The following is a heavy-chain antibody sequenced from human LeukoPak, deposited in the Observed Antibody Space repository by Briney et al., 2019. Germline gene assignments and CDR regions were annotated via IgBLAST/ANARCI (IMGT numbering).Heavy chain of an antibody. D-gene: IGHD2-15*01. CDR1: GYTFTTYW. Sequence: GESLKISCKGSGYTFTTYWIGWVRQMPGKGLEWTGIIYPGDSDTRYSPSFQGQVTISADKSISTAYLQWSSLKASDTAMYYCARARYCSGGSCYAENWGQGTLVTVSS. V-gene: IGHV5-51*01. J-gene: IGHJ4*02. CDR2: IYPGDSDT. CDR3: ARARYCSGGSCYAEN.